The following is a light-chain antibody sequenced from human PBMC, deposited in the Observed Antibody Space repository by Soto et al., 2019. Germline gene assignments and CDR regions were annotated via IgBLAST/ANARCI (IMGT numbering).Light chain of an antibody. CDR2: GAS. CDR1: QSVGKNY. Sequence: EIVLTQSPGTLSLSQGEGATLSCRASQSVGKNYLAWYQHKSGQAPRPLIHGASNRATGIPARFSGSGSGTNFTLTISRLEPEDFVADYCQQYATHPLTFGRGTKVDIK. J-gene: IGKJ4*01. CDR3: QQYATHPLT. V-gene: IGKV3-20*01.